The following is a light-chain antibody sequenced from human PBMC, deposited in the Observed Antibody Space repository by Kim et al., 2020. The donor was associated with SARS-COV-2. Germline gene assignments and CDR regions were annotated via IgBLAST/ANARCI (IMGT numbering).Light chain of an antibody. V-gene: IGKV1-9*01. Sequence: ASVGDRITLTCRASQDISTFLAWYQQKPGKAPKLLIYAASTLHSGVPSTFSGSGSGTKFTLTISSLQPEDFATYYCQQLDSYPQVTFGGGTKLEI. CDR1: QDISTF. CDR3: QQLDSYPQVT. CDR2: AAS. J-gene: IGKJ4*01.